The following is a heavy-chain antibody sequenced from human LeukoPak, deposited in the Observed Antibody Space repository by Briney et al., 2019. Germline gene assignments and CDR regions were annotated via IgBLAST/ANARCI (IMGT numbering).Heavy chain of an antibody. J-gene: IGHJ4*02. CDR1: GFTFSSYA. V-gene: IGHV3-23*01. Sequence: GGSLRLSCAASGFTFSSYAMSWVRQAPGKGLEWVSAISGSGGSTYYADSVEGRFTISRDNSKNTLYLQMNSLRAEDTAVYYCAKDLRYYSSGYYPFDYWGQGTLVTVSS. CDR3: AKDLRYYSSGYYPFDY. D-gene: IGHD3-22*01. CDR2: ISGSGGST.